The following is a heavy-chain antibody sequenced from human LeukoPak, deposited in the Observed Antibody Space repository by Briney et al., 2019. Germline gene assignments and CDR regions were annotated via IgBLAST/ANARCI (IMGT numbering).Heavy chain of an antibody. CDR1: GYTFTSYA. J-gene: IGHJ5*02. D-gene: IGHD6-13*01. V-gene: IGHV1-3*01. CDR2: INAGNGNT. Sequence: GASVKVSCKASGYTFTSYAMHWVRQAPGQGLEWMGWINAGNGNTKYSQKFQGRVTITRDTSASTAYMELSNLRSEDTAVYYCARDEQQLVPYNWFDPWGQGILVTVSS. CDR3: ARDEQQLVPYNWFDP.